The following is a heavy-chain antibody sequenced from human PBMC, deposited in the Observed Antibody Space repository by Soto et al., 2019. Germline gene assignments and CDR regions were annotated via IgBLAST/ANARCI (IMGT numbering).Heavy chain of an antibody. V-gene: IGHV3-23*01. CDR2: ISGSGGST. Sequence: VGSLRLSCAASGFTFSSYAMSWVHQAPGKGLEWVSAISGSGGSTYYADSVKGRFTISRDNSKNTLYLQMNSLRAEDTAVYYCSKVHNSGYLIFDYWGQGTLVTVSS. CDR3: SKVHNSGYLIFDY. J-gene: IGHJ4*02. CDR1: GFTFSSYA. D-gene: IGHD5-12*01.